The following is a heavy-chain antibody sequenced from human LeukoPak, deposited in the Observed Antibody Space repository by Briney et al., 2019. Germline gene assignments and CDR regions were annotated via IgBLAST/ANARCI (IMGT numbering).Heavy chain of an antibody. V-gene: IGHV4-61*01. CDR1: GGSLSSSSYY. Sequence: SETLSLTCTVSGGSLSSSSYYWGWLRQPPGRGLEGFGYIYYSGSTNYNPSVKRRVTISVDTSKHQFSLKLSSVTAADTAVYYCASETLEGANDYWGQGTLVTVSS. D-gene: IGHD3-16*01. J-gene: IGHJ4*02. CDR3: ASETLEGANDY. CDR2: IYYSGST.